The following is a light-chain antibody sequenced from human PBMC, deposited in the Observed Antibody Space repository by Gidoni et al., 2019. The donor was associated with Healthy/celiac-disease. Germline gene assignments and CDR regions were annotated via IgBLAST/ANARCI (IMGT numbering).Light chain of an antibody. Sequence: DMGLTQSPGTLSLSPGERATLSCRASQSVSSSYLAWYQKKPGQAHRLLIYGSSSRATGIPDRFSGSGSGPVFTLTISRLEPEDFSVYYCQQYGSSPWTFGQGTKVDIK. V-gene: IGKV3-20*01. CDR3: QQYGSSPWT. CDR2: GSS. J-gene: IGKJ1*01. CDR1: QSVSSSY.